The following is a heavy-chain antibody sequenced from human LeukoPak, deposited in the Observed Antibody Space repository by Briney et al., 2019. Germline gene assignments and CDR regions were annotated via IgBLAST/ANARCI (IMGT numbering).Heavy chain of an antibody. CDR3: ARLNYDFWSGVWEGYYMDV. V-gene: IGHV3-7*01. CDR2: IKEDGSEK. D-gene: IGHD3-3*01. CDR1: GFTFNNYW. J-gene: IGHJ6*03. Sequence: GGSLRLSCAASGFTFNNYWMSWVRQAPGKGLEWVANIKEDGSEKYYEDSVKGRFTISRDNAKNSLYLQMNSLRAEDTAVYYCARLNYDFWSGVWEGYYMDVWGKGTTVTVS.